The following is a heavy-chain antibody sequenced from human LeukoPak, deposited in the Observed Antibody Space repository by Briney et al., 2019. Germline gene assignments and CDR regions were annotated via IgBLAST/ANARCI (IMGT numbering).Heavy chain of an antibody. CDR1: GYSFNSYW. Sequence: GESLKISCKGSGYSFNSYWIGWVRQMPGKGLEWMGIIYPGDSDTRYSPSFQGQVTISADKSISTAYLQWSSLKASDTARYYCARFVAADRDGYNYQGLQFFDYWGQGTLVTVSS. CDR2: IYPGDSDT. J-gene: IGHJ4*02. CDR3: ARFVAADRDGYNYQGLQFFDY. V-gene: IGHV5-51*01. D-gene: IGHD5-24*01.